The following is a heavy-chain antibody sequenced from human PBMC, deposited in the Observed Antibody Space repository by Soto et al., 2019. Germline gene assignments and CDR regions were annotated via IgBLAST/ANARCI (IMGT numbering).Heavy chain of an antibody. CDR3: AKDCRGGACFSGY. D-gene: IGHD2-15*01. Sequence: EVQLLESGGGLVQPGGSLRLSCAASGFTFSSYVMSWVRQAPGKGLEWVSSITNGGGGAYYADSVKGRFTISRDNSKNTLYLQMNSLRAEDTAVDYCAKDCRGGACFSGYWGQGTLVTVSS. J-gene: IGHJ4*02. V-gene: IGHV3-23*01. CDR1: GFTFSSYV. CDR2: ITNGGGGA.